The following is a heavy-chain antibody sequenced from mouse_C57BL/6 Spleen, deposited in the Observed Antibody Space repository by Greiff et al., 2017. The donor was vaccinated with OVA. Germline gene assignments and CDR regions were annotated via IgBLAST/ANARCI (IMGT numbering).Heavy chain of an antibody. Sequence: QVQLKQSGPELVKPGASVKISCKASGYAFSSSWMNWVKQRPGKGLEWIGRIYPGDGDTNYNGKFKGKATLTADKSSSTAYMQLSSLTSEDSAVYVCARDGNPYFDYWGQGTTLTVSS. J-gene: IGHJ2*01. D-gene: IGHD2-1*01. CDR2: IYPGDGDT. V-gene: IGHV1-82*01. CDR1: GYAFSSSW. CDR3: ARDGNPYFDY.